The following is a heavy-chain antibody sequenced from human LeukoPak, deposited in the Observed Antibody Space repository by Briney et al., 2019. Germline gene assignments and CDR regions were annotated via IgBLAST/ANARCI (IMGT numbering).Heavy chain of an antibody. CDR3: ARENGRGVISPYFDY. Sequence: GGSLRLSCAASGFSFSNEWMSWVRKARGKGQEWVSVIYSGGSTEYADSVKGRFTISRDNSRNMLYLQMNSLRPEDTAVYYCARENGRGVISPYFDYWGQGTLVTVSS. CDR1: GFSFSNEW. CDR2: IYSGGST. J-gene: IGHJ4*02. V-gene: IGHV3-66*01. D-gene: IGHD3-10*01.